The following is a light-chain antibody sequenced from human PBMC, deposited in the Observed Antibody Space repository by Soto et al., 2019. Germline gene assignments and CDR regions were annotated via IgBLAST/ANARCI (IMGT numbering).Light chain of an antibody. CDR2: DDR. Sequence: QSVLTQPASVSGSPGQSITISCTETTSDVGGYNYVSWYQQHPGKAPKLLIYDDRNRPSGISNRFSGSKSGNTASLTISGLQAEDEAAYYCSSYKSSSTPLWLFGGGTKVTVL. CDR1: TSDVGGYNY. J-gene: IGLJ3*02. CDR3: SSYKSSSTPLWL. V-gene: IGLV2-14*03.